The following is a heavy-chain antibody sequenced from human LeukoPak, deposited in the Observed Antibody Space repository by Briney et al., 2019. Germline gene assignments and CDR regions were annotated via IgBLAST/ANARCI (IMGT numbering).Heavy chain of an antibody. CDR1: GGSIIGYY. V-gene: IGHV4-59*12. J-gene: IGHJ5*02. Sequence: PSETLSLTCTVSGGSIIGYYLSWIRQPPGKGLEWIGSIYYSGSTNYNPSLKSRVTISVETSKNQFSLKLSSVTAADTAVYYCAREFVAYDPWGQGTLVTVSS. CDR2: IYYSGST. D-gene: IGHD3-16*01. CDR3: AREFVAYDP.